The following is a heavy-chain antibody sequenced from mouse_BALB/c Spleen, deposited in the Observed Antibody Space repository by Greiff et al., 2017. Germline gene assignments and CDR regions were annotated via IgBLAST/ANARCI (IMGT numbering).Heavy chain of an antibody. V-gene: IGHV3-2*02. CDR1: GYSITSDYA. J-gene: IGHJ2*01. D-gene: IGHD1-1*01. CDR2: ISYSGST. Sequence: EVQLVESGPGLVKPSQSLSLTCTVTGYSITSDYAWNWIRQFPGNKLEWMGYISYSGSTSYNPSLKSRISITRDTSKNQFFLQLNSVTTEDTATYYCARTTVVDDYWGQGTTLTVSS. CDR3: ARTTVVDDY.